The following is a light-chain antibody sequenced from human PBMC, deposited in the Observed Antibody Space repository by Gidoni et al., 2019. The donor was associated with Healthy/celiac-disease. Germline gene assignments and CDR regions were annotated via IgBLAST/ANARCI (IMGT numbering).Light chain of an antibody. CDR2: EGS. CDR1: SGDVGSYNL. V-gene: IGLV2-23*01. Sequence: QSSLTPPSSLSRSPCPSITLSCTGTSGDVGSYNLVSWYQQHPGKAPKLMIYEGSKRPSGVSNRFSGSKAGNTAYLTISGLQAEDEADYDGYSYAGSSTDVVFGGGTKLTVL. CDR3: YSYAGSSTDVV. J-gene: IGLJ2*01.